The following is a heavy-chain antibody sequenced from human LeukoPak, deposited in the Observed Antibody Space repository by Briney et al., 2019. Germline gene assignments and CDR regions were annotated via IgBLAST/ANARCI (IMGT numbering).Heavy chain of an antibody. CDR2: IYYSGST. Sequence: PSETLSLTCTVSGGSISSYYWSWIRQPPGKGLEWIGYIYYSGSTNYNPSLKSRATISVDTSKNQFSLKLSSVTAADTAVYYCATHVEYSSSFDYWGQGTLVTVSS. D-gene: IGHD6-6*01. CDR3: ATHVEYSSSFDY. CDR1: GGSISSYY. V-gene: IGHV4-59*08. J-gene: IGHJ4*02.